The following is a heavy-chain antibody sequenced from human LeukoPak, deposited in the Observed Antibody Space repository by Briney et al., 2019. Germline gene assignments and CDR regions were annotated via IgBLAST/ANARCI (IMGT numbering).Heavy chain of an antibody. V-gene: IGHV3-30*03. D-gene: IGHD2-2*01. CDR2: ISYDGSNK. CDR1: GFTFSSYG. J-gene: IGHJ6*02. CDR3: ARDCSSTSCYRHYYYYYYGMDV. Sequence: GGSLRLSCAASGFTFSSYGMHGVRQAPGKGLEWVAVISYDGSNKYYADSVKGRFTISRDNSKNTLYLQMNSLRAEDTAVYYCARDCSSTSCYRHYYYYYYGMDVWGQGTTVTVSS.